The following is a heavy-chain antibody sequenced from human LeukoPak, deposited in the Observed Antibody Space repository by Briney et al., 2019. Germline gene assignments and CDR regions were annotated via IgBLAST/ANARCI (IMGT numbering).Heavy chain of an antibody. CDR1: GGSISSSTSY. Sequence: SETLSLTCTVSGGSISSSTSYWGWIRQSPGKGLEWIGSIYYSGRTYYNPSLKSRVTISVDTSKNQFSLKLSSVTAADTAVYYCASGQLWFGELDYWGQGTLVTVSS. D-gene: IGHD3-10*01. V-gene: IGHV4-39*07. J-gene: IGHJ4*02. CDR3: ASGQLWFGELDY. CDR2: IYYSGRT.